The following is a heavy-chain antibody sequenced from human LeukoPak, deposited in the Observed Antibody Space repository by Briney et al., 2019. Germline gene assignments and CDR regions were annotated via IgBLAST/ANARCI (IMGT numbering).Heavy chain of an antibody. CDR1: AFTVTNYC. J-gene: IGHJ5*02. Sequence: GRSLRLSDPASAFTVTNYCMGCVSQAPTKEREWVANIRPDGSDKYYVESVRGRFTNSRDNAQNSLYLQMNSLRAEDLGGYYFGRWGVSAGRDRWGEGTLVTVSS. CDR2: IRPDGSDK. CDR3: GRWGVSAGRDR. D-gene: IGHD3-10*01. V-gene: IGHV3-7*01.